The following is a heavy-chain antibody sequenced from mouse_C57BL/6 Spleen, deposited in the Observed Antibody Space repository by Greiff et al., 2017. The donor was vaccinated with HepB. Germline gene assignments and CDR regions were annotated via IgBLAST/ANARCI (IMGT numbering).Heavy chain of an antibody. V-gene: IGHV1-80*01. Sequence: QVQLKESGAELVKPGASVKISCKASGYAFSSYWMNWVKQRPGKGLEWIGQIYPGDGDTNYNGKFKGKATLTADKSSSTAYMQLSSLTSEDSAVYFCARRYYDYNWYFDVWGTGTTVTVSS. CDR1: GYAFSSYW. D-gene: IGHD2-4*01. CDR3: ARRYYDYNWYFDV. CDR2: IYPGDGDT. J-gene: IGHJ1*03.